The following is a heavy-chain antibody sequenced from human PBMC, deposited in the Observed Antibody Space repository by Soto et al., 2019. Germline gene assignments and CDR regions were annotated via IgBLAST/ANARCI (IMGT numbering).Heavy chain of an antibody. D-gene: IGHD4-17*01. CDR1: GGSISSYY. CDR3: ARDRYGDSSLDY. Sequence: SETLSLTCTFSGGSISSYYWSWIRQPPGKGLEWIGYIYYSGSTNYNPSLKSRVTISVDTSKNQFSLKLSSVTAADTAVYYCARDRYGDSSLDYWGQGTLVTVSS. V-gene: IGHV4-59*01. J-gene: IGHJ4*02. CDR2: IYYSGST.